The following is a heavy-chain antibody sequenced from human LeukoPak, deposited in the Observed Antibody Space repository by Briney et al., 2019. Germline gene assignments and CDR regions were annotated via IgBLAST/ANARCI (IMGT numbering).Heavy chain of an antibody. Sequence: SETLSLTCAVYGGSFSGYYWSWIRQPPGKGLEWIGEINHSGRTNYNPSLKSRVTISVETSKKQCSLKLSSVTAADTAVYYCARGPQPKKSGYSSGWPLCMDVWGKGTTVTVSS. J-gene: IGHJ6*03. D-gene: IGHD6-19*01. CDR1: GGSFSGYY. CDR3: ARGPQPKKSGYSSGWPLCMDV. CDR2: INHSGRT. V-gene: IGHV4-34*01.